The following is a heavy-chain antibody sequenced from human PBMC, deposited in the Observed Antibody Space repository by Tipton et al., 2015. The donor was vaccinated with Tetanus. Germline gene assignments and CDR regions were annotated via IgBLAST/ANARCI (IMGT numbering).Heavy chain of an antibody. V-gene: IGHV4-59*01. CDR3: ARIGWPQQNKPAFDL. CDR2: IDYFGTT. CDR1: GGSIGTYH. Sequence: TLSLTCTVSGGSIGTYHWNWIRQSPGEGLEWIGYIDYFGTTKYSPSLRSRVTLSVDTSKNQFSLKLSAVTAADTAVYYCARIGWPQQNKPAFDLWGQGTMVTVSP. D-gene: IGHD6-19*01. J-gene: IGHJ3*01.